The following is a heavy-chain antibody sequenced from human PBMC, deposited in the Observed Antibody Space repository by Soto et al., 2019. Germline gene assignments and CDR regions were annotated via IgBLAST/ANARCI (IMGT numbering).Heavy chain of an antibody. V-gene: IGHV3-33*01. Sequence: QVQLVESGGGVVQPGRSLKLSCAASGFSFSTYGMHWVRQAPGKGLEWVALIWYDGSGKDYTDSVKGPFTISRDDSRNTLYLQMNEPRVEDTAVYYWVRAKRFGEYMNNCFDPWGSGNVVTASS. D-gene: IGHD3-10*01. CDR2: IWYDGSGK. CDR3: VRAKRFGEYMNNCFDP. CDR1: GFSFSTYG. J-gene: IGHJ5*02.